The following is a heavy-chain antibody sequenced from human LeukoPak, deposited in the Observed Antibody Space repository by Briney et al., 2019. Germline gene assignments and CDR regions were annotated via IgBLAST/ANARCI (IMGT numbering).Heavy chain of an antibody. CDR2: IKQDGSDK. V-gene: IGHV3-7*01. D-gene: IGHD2-15*01. Sequence: GSLRLSCAASGFTFSSYWMSWVRQAPGKGLEWVANIKQDGSDKYYVDSVKGRFTISRDNAKNTLYLQMNSLRAEDTAVYYCARDNEYCTGGTCRLDYWGQGALVTVSS. CDR3: ARDNEYCTGGTCRLDY. CDR1: GFTFSSYW. J-gene: IGHJ4*02.